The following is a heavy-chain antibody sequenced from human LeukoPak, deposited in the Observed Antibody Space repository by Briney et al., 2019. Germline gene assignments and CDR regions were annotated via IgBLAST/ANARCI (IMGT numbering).Heavy chain of an antibody. CDR3: ARGSITMVRGVMGGYYYYMDV. V-gene: IGHV1-18*01. CDR2: ISAYNGNT. CDR1: GYTFTSYG. Sequence: ASVKVPCKASGYTFTSYGISWVRQAPGQGLEWMGWISAYNGNTNYAQKLQGRVTMTTDTSTSTAYMELRSLRSDDTAVYYCARGSITMVRGVMGGYYYYMDVWGKGTTVTVSS. D-gene: IGHD3-10*01. J-gene: IGHJ6*03.